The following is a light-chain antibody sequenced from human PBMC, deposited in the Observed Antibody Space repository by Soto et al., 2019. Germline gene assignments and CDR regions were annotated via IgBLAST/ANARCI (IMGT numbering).Light chain of an antibody. J-gene: IGKJ4*01. CDR3: QQCKNWLRLT. CDR1: RGGSTY. Sequence: CPCTVAFSTHATATPSCKSHRGGSTYIAWYQQKPGQAPRLLIYGAANRATGIPARFSGSGSGTEFTLTISSLQSEDFAVYFCQQCKNWLRLTFGGGTKVDIK. CDR2: GAA. V-gene: IGKV3D-15*01.